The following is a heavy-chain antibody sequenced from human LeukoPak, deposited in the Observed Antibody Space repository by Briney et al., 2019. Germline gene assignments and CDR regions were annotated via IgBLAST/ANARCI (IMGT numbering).Heavy chain of an antibody. CDR3: ARNPAGIGDY. Sequence: GGSLRLSCAASGFTFSNYAMHWVRQAPGKGLEWVAAISYDGNNKYYAESVKGRFTISRDNAKNSLYLQMNSLTDEDTAVYYCARNPAGIGDYWGQGTLVTVSS. V-gene: IGHV3-33*01. CDR2: ISYDGNNK. CDR1: GFTFSNYA. J-gene: IGHJ4*02. D-gene: IGHD1-26*01.